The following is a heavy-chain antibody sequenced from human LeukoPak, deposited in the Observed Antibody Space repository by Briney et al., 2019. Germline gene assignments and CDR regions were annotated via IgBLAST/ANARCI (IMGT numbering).Heavy chain of an antibody. Sequence: SETLSLTCTVSGGSLSSYYWSWIRQPPGKGLEWIGYIYYSGSTNYNPSLKSRLTISVDTSKNQFSLRLSSVTAADTAMYYCARGPAGDWYFDLWGRGTLVTVSS. V-gene: IGHV4-59*08. CDR2: IYYSGST. CDR3: ARGPAGDWYFDL. CDR1: GGSLSSYY. D-gene: IGHD3-10*01. J-gene: IGHJ2*01.